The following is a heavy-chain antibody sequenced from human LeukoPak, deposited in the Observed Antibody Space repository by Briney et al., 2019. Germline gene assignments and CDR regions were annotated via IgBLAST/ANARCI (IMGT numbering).Heavy chain of an antibody. D-gene: IGHD1-1*01. CDR1: GYSFTSYW. CDR3: ARIGHDLYQTFDS. V-gene: IGHV5-51*01. J-gene: IGHJ5*01. CDR2: IYPGDSDT. Sequence: GESLKISCKGSGYSFTSYWIGWVRQMPGKGLEWMGIIYPGDSDTRYSPSFQGQVTISADKSISTAYLQWSSLRAEDTAIYYCARIGHDLYQTFDSWGHGTLITVSS.